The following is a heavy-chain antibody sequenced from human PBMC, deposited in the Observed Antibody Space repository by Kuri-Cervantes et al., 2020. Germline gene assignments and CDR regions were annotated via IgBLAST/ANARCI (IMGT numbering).Heavy chain of an antibody. Sequence: GGSLRLSCAASGFPFSSYWLSWVRQAPGKGLEWVANIKQDGSEKYYVDSVKGRFTISRDNAKNSLYLQMNSLRAEDTAVYYCARDFSNIAVAGTFGELDYWGQGTLVTVSS. V-gene: IGHV3-7*01. D-gene: IGHD6-19*01. J-gene: IGHJ4*02. CDR2: IKQDGSEK. CDR3: ARDFSNIAVAGTFGELDY. CDR1: GFPFSSYW.